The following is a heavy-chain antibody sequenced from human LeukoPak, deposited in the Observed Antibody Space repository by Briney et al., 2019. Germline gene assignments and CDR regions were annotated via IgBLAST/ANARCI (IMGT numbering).Heavy chain of an antibody. D-gene: IGHD6-19*01. Sequence: PGGSLRRSCVASGFTLSNYWMSWVRQAPGKGLEWVANIKEDGSEKYYVASVKGRFTISRDNAKNSLYLQVSSLRAEDTAVYYCATSTGWRFDYWGQGTLVTVSS. CDR1: GFTLSNYW. CDR2: IKEDGSEK. CDR3: ATSTGWRFDY. V-gene: IGHV3-7*01. J-gene: IGHJ4*02.